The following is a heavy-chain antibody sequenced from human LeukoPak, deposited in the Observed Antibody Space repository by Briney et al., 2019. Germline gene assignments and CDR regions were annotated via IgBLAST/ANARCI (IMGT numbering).Heavy chain of an antibody. Sequence: GGSLRLSCSASGFTFNKYWMSWIRQLPGQGLEWVANVNQDGTQKYYVDSVKGRFTNSRDNARNLLYLQMNSLRAEDTAVYYCVRDVSSGSAFDYWGHGTLVTVSS. CDR1: GFTFNKYW. D-gene: IGHD6-19*01. V-gene: IGHV3-7*01. CDR3: VRDVSSGSAFDY. J-gene: IGHJ4*01. CDR2: VNQDGTQK.